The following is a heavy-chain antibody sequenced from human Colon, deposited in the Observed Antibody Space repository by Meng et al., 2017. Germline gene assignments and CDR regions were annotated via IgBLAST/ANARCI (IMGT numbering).Heavy chain of an antibody. CDR3: ARVVSLVVKGNWFDS. V-gene: IGHV4-31*03. CDR2: IDHSGTT. Sequence: QGQRREPVQGLVKPSQTLSPPCNVSGDSSTSGGYYWSWIRQHPGKGLEWIGYIDHSGTTYDNPSLKTRLTMSVDTSKNQFSLKLTSVTAADTAVYYCARVVSLVVKGNWFDSWGQGTLVTVSS. D-gene: IGHD2-15*01. J-gene: IGHJ5*01. CDR1: GDSSTSGGYY.